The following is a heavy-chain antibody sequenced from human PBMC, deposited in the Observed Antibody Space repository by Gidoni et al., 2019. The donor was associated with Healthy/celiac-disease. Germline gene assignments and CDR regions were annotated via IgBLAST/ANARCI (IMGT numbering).Heavy chain of an antibody. D-gene: IGHD1-1*01. Sequence: EVQLVESGGGLVKPGGSLRLSCAASGFTFSSYSMNWVRQAPGKGLEWVSSISSSSSYIYYADSVKGRFTISRDNAKNSLYLQMNSLRAEDTAVYYCARHTTLTHHFDYWGQGTLVTVSS. CDR3: ARHTTLTHHFDY. CDR2: ISSSSSYI. V-gene: IGHV3-21*01. J-gene: IGHJ4*02. CDR1: GFTFSSYS.